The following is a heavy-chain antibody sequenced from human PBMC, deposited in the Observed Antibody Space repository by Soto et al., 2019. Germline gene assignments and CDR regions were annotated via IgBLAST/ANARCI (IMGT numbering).Heavy chain of an antibody. D-gene: IGHD2-21*01. Sequence: QVQLVESGGGVVQPGRSLRLSCAASGFTFSSYSMHWVRQAPGKGLEWVAAMSYDGNSKYFADSVKGRFTISRDNPKNTLSLQMNSLGAEDSAVYYCARGRTVRDHDDFDLWGQGTLVTVSS. CDR2: MSYDGNSK. CDR1: GFTFSSYS. CDR3: ARGRTVRDHDDFDL. J-gene: IGHJ4*02. V-gene: IGHV3-30-3*01.